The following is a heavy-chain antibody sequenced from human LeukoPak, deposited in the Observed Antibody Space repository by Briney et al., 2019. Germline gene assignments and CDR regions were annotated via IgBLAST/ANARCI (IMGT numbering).Heavy chain of an antibody. CDR3: ARDEIADYYYDSSGYLPRGGTNWFDA. Sequence: GGSLRLSCAASGFTFSSYTMNWVRQAPGKGLEWVSSISSRSSYLYYADPVKGRFTISRDNPQNSLYLQMNSLRAEDTAVYYCARDEIADYYYDSSGYLPRGGTNWFDAWGQGTLVTVSS. V-gene: IGHV3-21*01. D-gene: IGHD3-22*01. CDR2: ISSRSSYL. CDR1: GFTFSSYT. J-gene: IGHJ5*02.